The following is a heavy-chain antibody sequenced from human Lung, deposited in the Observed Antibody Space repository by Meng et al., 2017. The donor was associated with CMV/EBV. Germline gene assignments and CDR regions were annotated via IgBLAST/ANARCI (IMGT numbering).Heavy chain of an antibody. Sequence: SXTLSLTCAVYGGSLTDYLWSWIRQSPEKGLEWIGDISHGGRTNYNPSLKSRVTISVDTSNNQFSLRVASVTAADTAVYYCARGRTDFESWGQGTLVTVSS. D-gene: IGHD1-1*01. CDR2: ISHGGRT. CDR1: GGSLTDYL. CDR3: ARGRTDFES. V-gene: IGHV4-34*01. J-gene: IGHJ4*02.